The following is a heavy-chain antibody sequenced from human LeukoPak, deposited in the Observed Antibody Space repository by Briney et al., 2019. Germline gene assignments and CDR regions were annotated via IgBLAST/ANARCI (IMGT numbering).Heavy chain of an antibody. V-gene: IGHV3-30*04. Sequence: GGSLRLSCAASGFTFSSYAMHWVRQAPAKGLEWVAVISYDGSNKYYADSVKGRFTISRDNSKNTLYLQMNSLRAEDTAVYYCASSTYYYYMDVWGKGTTVTVSS. J-gene: IGHJ6*03. CDR3: ASSTYYYYMDV. D-gene: IGHD2-2*01. CDR2: ISYDGSNK. CDR1: GFTFSSYA.